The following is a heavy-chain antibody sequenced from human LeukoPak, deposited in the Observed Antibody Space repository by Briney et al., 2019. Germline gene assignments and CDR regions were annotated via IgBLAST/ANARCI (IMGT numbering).Heavy chain of an antibody. Sequence: DPSETLSLTCSVSGDSIRGSKYYWGWIRQSPGKGLAWIGTIFHTGYTWTHPSLRSRVTVSVDTSRNQFSLSLMSVTAADSAVYFCARHQNRFYSGHEDFASWGRGILVSVSS. CDR3: ARHQNRFYSGHEDFAS. CDR1: GDSIRGSKYY. D-gene: IGHD5-12*01. J-gene: IGHJ4*02. V-gene: IGHV4-39*01. CDR2: IFHTGYT.